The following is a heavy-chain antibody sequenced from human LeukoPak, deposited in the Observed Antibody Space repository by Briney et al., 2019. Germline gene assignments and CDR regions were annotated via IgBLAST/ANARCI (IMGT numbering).Heavy chain of an antibody. J-gene: IGHJ4*02. Sequence: PGGSLRLSCAASGFTFSSYGMHWVRQAPGKGLEWVAVISYDGSNKYYADSVKGRFTISRDNSKNTLYLQMNSLRAEDTAVYYCAKSYDSSGYFVVWGQGTLVTVSS. D-gene: IGHD3-22*01. CDR3: AKSYDSSGYFVV. V-gene: IGHV3-30*18. CDR1: GFTFSSYG. CDR2: ISYDGSNK.